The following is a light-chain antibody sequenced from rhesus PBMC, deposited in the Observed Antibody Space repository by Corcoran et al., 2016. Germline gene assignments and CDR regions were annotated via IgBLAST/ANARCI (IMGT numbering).Light chain of an antibody. Sequence: DIQMTQSPSSLSASVGDRVTITCQASQGISSWFAWYQQKQGKAPKLLIYAASSLESGVPSRFSGSGSWTGFTLTISSLQPEDFATYYCQHHNGNPYIFGQGTKVEIK. CDR1: QGISSW. CDR3: QHHNGNPYI. J-gene: IGKJ2*01. CDR2: AAS. V-gene: IGKV1-33*02.